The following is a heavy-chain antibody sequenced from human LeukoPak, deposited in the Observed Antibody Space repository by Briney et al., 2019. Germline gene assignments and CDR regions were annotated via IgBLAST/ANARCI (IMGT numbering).Heavy chain of an antibody. J-gene: IGHJ4*02. D-gene: IGHD3-22*01. CDR3: ARVWLSLGYYCDY. CDR1: GYTFTNYY. Sequence: ASVKVSCKASGYTFTNYYMHWVRQAPGQGLEWMGIINPSGGSTRYAQKFQGRVTMTRDTSKNQFSLKLSSVTAADTAVYYCARVWLSLGYYCDYWGQGTLVTVSS. V-gene: IGHV1-46*01. CDR2: INPSGGST.